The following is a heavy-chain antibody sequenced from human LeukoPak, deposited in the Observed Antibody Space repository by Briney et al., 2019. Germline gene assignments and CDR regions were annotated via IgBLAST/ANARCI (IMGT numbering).Heavy chain of an antibody. CDR1: GYTFTGYY. D-gene: IGHD4-17*01. Sequence: ASVKVSCKASGYTFTGYYMHWVRQAPGQGLEWMGWINPNSGGTNYAQKFQGRVTMTRDTSISTAYMELSRLRSDDTAVYYCARGYPDYGDYAEYFQHWGQGTLVTVSS. V-gene: IGHV1-2*02. CDR3: ARGYPDYGDYAEYFQH. CDR2: INPNSGGT. J-gene: IGHJ1*01.